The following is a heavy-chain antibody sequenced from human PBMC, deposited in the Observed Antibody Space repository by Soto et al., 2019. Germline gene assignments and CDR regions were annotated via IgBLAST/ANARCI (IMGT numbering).Heavy chain of an antibody. V-gene: IGHV1-18*01. D-gene: IGHD3-22*01. J-gene: IGHJ4*02. CDR1: GYTFTSYG. Sequence: ASVKVSCKASGYTFTSYGISWVRQAPVQGLEWMGWISAYNGNTNYAQKLQGRVTMTTDTYTSTSYMELRSLRSDDTAVYYCARDPYYYDSSGYAYYFDYWGQGTMVTVSS. CDR2: ISAYNGNT. CDR3: ARDPYYYDSSGYAYYFDY.